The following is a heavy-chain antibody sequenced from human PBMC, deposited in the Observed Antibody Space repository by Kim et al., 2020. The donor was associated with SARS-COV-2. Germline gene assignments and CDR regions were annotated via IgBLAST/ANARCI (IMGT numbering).Heavy chain of an antibody. J-gene: IGHJ6*02. CDR2: INHSGST. CDR3: ARGFITIFGPDPRGPSYYYGMDV. CDR1: GGSFSGYY. V-gene: IGHV4-34*01. D-gene: IGHD3-3*01. Sequence: SETLSLTCAVYGGSFSGYYWSWIRQPPGKGLEWIGEINHSGSTNYNPSLKSRVTISVDTSKNQFSLKLSSVTAADTAVYYCARGFITIFGPDPRGPSYYYGMDVWGQGTTVTVSS.